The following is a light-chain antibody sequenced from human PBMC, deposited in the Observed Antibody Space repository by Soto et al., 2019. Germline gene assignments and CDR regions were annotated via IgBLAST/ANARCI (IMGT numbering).Light chain of an antibody. CDR1: QSVNSNY. CDR2: GAS. CDR3: QQFGGSPSYT. J-gene: IGKJ2*01. V-gene: IGKV3-20*01. Sequence: EIVLTQSPGTLSVSPGERATLSCRASQSVNSNYLAWYQQRPGQPPRLLMYGASSRAAGIPDRFSGSGSGTDFTLTISRLEPDDFAVYYCQQFGGSPSYTFGQGTKLEIK.